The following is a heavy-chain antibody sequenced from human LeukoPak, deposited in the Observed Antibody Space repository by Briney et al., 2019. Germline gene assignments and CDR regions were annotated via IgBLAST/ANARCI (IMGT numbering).Heavy chain of an antibody. J-gene: IGHJ4*02. CDR1: GGSNSSSNW. CDR3: ARVFVGIAVAGFDY. Sequence: SETLSLTCAVSGGSNSSSNWWSWVRQPPGKGLEWIGEIYHSGSTNYNPSLKSRVTISVDKSKNQFSLKLSSVTAADTAVYYCARVFVGIAVAGFDYWGQGTLVTVSS. CDR2: IYHSGST. D-gene: IGHD6-19*01. V-gene: IGHV4-4*02.